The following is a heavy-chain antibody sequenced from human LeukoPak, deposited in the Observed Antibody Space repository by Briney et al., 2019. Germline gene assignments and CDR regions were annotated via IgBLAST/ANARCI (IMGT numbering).Heavy chain of an antibody. V-gene: IGHV5-51*01. D-gene: IGHD6-6*01. J-gene: IGHJ4*02. Sequence: GESLKISCKGSGYSFTNYWINWVRQMPGKGLEWMGIIYPGDSDTRYSPSFQGQVTISADTYINTAHLQWSSLKASDTAVYYCARWLGHSSSSFYYFDYWGQGTLVTVSS. CDR3: ARWLGHSSSSFYYFDY. CDR2: IYPGDSDT. CDR1: GYSFTNYW.